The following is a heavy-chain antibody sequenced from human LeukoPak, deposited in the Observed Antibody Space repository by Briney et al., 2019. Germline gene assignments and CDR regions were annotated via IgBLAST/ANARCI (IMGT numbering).Heavy chain of an antibody. Sequence: GGSLRLSCAASGFTFSSYTMNWVRQAPGKGLEWVSSIAGSSGYISYADSVKGRFTISRDNAKKSLYLQMNSLRAEDTAVYYCARDRYSGYDFGYYGMDVWGQGTTVTVSS. V-gene: IGHV3-21*01. D-gene: IGHD5-12*01. CDR3: ARDRYSGYDFGYYGMDV. CDR2: IAGSSGYI. J-gene: IGHJ6*02. CDR1: GFTFSSYT.